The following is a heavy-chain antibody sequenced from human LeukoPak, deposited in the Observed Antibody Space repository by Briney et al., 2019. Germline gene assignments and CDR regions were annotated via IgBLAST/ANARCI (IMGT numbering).Heavy chain of an antibody. J-gene: IGHJ4*02. Sequence: SETLSLTCTVSGGSISSGSYYWSWIRQPAGKGLEWIGRIYTSGSTNYNPSLKSRVTISVDTSKNQFSLKLSSVTAADTAVYYCARASYSYGFTRFDYWGQGTLVTASS. V-gene: IGHV4-61*02. D-gene: IGHD5-18*01. CDR1: GGSISSGSYY. CDR2: IYTSGST. CDR3: ARASYSYGFTRFDY.